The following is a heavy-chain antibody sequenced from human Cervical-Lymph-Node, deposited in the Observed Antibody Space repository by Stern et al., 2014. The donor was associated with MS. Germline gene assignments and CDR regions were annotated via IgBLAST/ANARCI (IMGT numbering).Heavy chain of an antibody. V-gene: IGHV4-30-4*01. D-gene: IGHD3-10*01. Sequence: VQLQESGPGLVKPSQTLSLTCTVSGGSISNGDYYWSWIRQPPGNGLECCGYISYSGSTYDNPSLKSRGTISVETSKNQFSLKLSSVTAADTAMYYCTRDRGYYFDYWGQGTLVTVSS. CDR1: GGSISNGDYY. CDR2: ISYSGST. CDR3: TRDRGYYFDY. J-gene: IGHJ4*02.